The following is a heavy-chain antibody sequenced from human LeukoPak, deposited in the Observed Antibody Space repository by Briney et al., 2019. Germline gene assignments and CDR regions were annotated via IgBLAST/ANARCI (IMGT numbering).Heavy chain of an antibody. Sequence: SETLSLTCTVSGSSIISSSHYWAWIRQPPGKGLEWIGSIYYNGGTFYSPSLKSRASISVDTSKNQFSLKLSSVTAADTSVYFCAREEASAADYWGQGTLVTVSS. CDR3: AREEASAADY. CDR2: IYYNGGT. D-gene: IGHD6-13*01. V-gene: IGHV4-39*01. CDR1: GSSIISSSHY. J-gene: IGHJ4*02.